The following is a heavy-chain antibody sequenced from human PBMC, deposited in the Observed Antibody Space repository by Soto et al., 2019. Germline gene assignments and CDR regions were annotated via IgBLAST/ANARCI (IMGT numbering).Heavy chain of an antibody. CDR2: INPNSGGT. Sequence: ASVKVSCKASGYTFTGYYMHWVRQAPGQGLEWMGWINPNSGGTNYAQKLQGRVTMTRDTSISTAYMELSRLRSDDTAVYYCALDPVYCTNGVCRRYFDYWGQGTLVTVSS. CDR3: ALDPVYCTNGVCRRYFDY. J-gene: IGHJ4*02. V-gene: IGHV1-2*02. D-gene: IGHD2-8*01. CDR1: GYTFTGYY.